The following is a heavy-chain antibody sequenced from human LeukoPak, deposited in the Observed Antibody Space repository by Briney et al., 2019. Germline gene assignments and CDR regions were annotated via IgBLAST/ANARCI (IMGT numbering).Heavy chain of an antibody. V-gene: IGHV4-34*01. CDR2: INHSGST. CDR1: GGSFSGYY. CDR3: ARTWQGQLSPIDY. J-gene: IGHJ4*02. D-gene: IGHD6-13*01. Sequence: SSETLSLTCAVYGGSFSGYYWSWIRQPPGKGLEWIGEINHSGSTNYNPSLKSRVTISVDTSKNQFSLKLSSVTAADTAVYYCARTWQGQLSPIDYWGQGTLVTVSS.